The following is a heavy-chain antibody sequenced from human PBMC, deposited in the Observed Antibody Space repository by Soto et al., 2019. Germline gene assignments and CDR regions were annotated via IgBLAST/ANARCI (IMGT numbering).Heavy chain of an antibody. CDR3: ARDEPIVVVPAYGMDV. CDR2: ISAYNGNT. CDR1: GYGFTVDG. J-gene: IGHJ6*02. D-gene: IGHD2-2*01. V-gene: IGHV1-18*01. Sequence: ASVKVSCKAAGYGFTVDGVSGVVQSPLQWLEWLGWISAYNGNTNYTQKLQGRVTMTTDTSTSTAYMELRSLRSDDTAVYYCARDEPIVVVPAYGMDVWGQGTTVTVSS.